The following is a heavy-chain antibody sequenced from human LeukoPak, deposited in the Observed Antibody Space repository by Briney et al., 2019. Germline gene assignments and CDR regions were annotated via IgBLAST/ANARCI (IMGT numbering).Heavy chain of an antibody. D-gene: IGHD1-14*01. V-gene: IGHV4-61*02. J-gene: IGHJ4*02. CDR1: GGSISTGHYY. Sequence: SETLSLTCTVSGGSISTGHYYWSWIRQPAGKGLEWLGRIYTSGSTDYNPSLKQRVTISIDTSRNQFSLNLNSVTATDTAVYYCARGLTGDYVPSWGQGTLVTVSS. CDR2: IYTSGST. CDR3: ARGLTGDYVPS.